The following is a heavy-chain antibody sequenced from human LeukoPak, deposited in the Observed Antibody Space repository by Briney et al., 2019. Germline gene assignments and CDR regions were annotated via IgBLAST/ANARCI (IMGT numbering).Heavy chain of an antibody. CDR2: INPNSGGT. D-gene: IGHD2-2*02. J-gene: IGHJ4*02. Sequence: ASVKVSCKASGYTFTGYYMHWVRQAPGQGLEWMGWINPNSGGTNYAHKFQGWVTMTRDTSISTAYMELSRLRSDDTAVYYCALLGYCSSTSCYKLNDYWGQGTLVTVSS. V-gene: IGHV1-2*04. CDR1: GYTFTGYY. CDR3: ALLGYCSSTSCYKLNDY.